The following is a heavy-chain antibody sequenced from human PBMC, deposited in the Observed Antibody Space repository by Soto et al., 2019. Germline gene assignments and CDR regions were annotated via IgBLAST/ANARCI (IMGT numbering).Heavy chain of an antibody. Sequence: QVQVVESGGGLVKPGGSLRLSCAASGFIFSDYYMTWIRQAPGKGLEWVSYISSSGNIIYYADSVKGRFTISRDNAKNSLFLQMNSLRAEATAVYFCAREYSGYDSGRFDPWGQGTLVTVSS. CDR1: GFIFSDYY. CDR3: AREYSGYDSGRFDP. J-gene: IGHJ5*02. D-gene: IGHD5-12*01. V-gene: IGHV3-11*01. CDR2: ISSSGNII.